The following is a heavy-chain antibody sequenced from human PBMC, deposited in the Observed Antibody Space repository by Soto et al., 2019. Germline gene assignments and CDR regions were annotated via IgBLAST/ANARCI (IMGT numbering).Heavy chain of an antibody. J-gene: IGHJ5*02. D-gene: IGHD4-17*01. V-gene: IGHV3-23*01. CDR2: ISGSGDDT. CDR3: AKSLSVTTTWFDA. CDR1: GFTFSSFA. Sequence: PGGSLRLSCAASGFTFSSFAMSWVRQAPGKGLEWVSSISGSGDDTYNTDSVKGRFTISRDNSKNTLYLQMNSLRTEDTAAYYCAKSLSVTTTWFDAWGQGSQVTAPQ.